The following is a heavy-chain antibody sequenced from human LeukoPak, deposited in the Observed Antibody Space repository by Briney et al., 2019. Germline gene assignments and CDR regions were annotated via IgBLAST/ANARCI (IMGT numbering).Heavy chain of an antibody. V-gene: IGHV1-69*05. CDR2: IIPIFGTA. CDR3: ARGDYGVYGAIVLDP. Sequence: SVKVSCKASGGTYSSYAISWVRQAPGQGLEWMGGIIPIFGTANYAQKFQGRVTITTDKSTSTAYMEPSSLRYKDTAVYYCARGDYGVYGAIVLDPLGQGTLVTVSS. CDR1: GGTYSSYA. D-gene: IGHD4-17*01. J-gene: IGHJ5*02.